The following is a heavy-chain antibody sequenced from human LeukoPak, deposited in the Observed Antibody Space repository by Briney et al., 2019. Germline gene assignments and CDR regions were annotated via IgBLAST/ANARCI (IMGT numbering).Heavy chain of an antibody. D-gene: IGHD6-13*01. V-gene: IGHV3-74*01. CDR1: GFTFSSYW. CDR2: INSDGSST. CDR3: AKDRFRFYSSSWYPRGFDY. Sequence: PRGSLRLSCAASGFTFSSYWMHWVRQAPGKGLVWVSRINSDGSSTSYADSVKGRFTISRDNAKNTLYLQMNSLRAEDTAVYYCAKDRFRFYSSSWYPRGFDYWGQGTLVTVSS. J-gene: IGHJ4*02.